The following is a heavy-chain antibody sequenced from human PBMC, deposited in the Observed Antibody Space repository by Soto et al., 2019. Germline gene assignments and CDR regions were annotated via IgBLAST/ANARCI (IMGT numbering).Heavy chain of an antibody. CDR1: GFTFSSYA. Sequence: QVQLVESGGGVVQPGRSLRLSCAASGFTFSSYAMHWVRQAPGKGLEWVAVISYDGSNKYYADSVKGRFTISRDNSKNTLYLQMNSLRAEDTAVYYCARALHLLGYFDLWGRGTLVTVSS. CDR2: ISYDGSNK. J-gene: IGHJ2*01. V-gene: IGHV3-30-3*01. CDR3: ARALHLLGYFDL.